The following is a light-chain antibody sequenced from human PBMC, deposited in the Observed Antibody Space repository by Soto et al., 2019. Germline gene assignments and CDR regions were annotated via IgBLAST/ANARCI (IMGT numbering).Light chain of an antibody. Sequence: IQMTQSPSTLAASVGDRVTITCQASQTISNWLAWYQQKPGKAPKLLIYKASTLESGVPSRFSGSGSGTEFTLTISSLQPEDFATYYCQQYNSYSQTFGQGTKV. CDR1: QTISNW. CDR2: KAS. V-gene: IGKV1-5*03. CDR3: QQYNSYSQT. J-gene: IGKJ1*01.